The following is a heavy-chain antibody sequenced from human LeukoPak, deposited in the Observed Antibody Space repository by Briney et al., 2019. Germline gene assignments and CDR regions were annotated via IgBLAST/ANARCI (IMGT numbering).Heavy chain of an antibody. CDR3: ARSSSSDYYYMDV. Sequence: SQTLSLTCTVSGGSISSGRNYWSWIRQPAGKGLDWIGHIYTRGGTNYNPSLKSRVTISVDTSKSQFSLKLSSVTAADTAVYYCARSSSSDYYYMDVWGKGTTVTVSS. CDR2: IYTRGGT. V-gene: IGHV4-61*09. J-gene: IGHJ6*03. CDR1: GGSISSGRNY. D-gene: IGHD6-6*01.